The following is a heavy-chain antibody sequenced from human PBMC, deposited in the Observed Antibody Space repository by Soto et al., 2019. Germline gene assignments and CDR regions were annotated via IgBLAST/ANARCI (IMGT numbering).Heavy chain of an antibody. J-gene: IGHJ4*02. D-gene: IGHD3-10*01. CDR1: GGSISSSSYF. Sequence: PSETLSLTCSVSGGSISSSSYFWGWIRQPPGKGLEWIGSIYYSGSTYYNPSLKSRVTVSVDTSKNQFSLKLSSVTAADTAVYYCATLPRGHWGQGTLVTVSS. CDR2: IYYSGST. V-gene: IGHV4-39*01. CDR3: ATLPRGH.